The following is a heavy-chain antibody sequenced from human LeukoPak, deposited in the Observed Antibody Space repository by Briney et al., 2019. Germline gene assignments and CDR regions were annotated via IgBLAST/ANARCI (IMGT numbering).Heavy chain of an antibody. Sequence: GGSLRLSCAASGLTFSSHWMHWVRQLPGKRLEWVAYVSGSGSTVYYADSVKGRFTISRDNGKSSLYLQMNSLRVEDTALYYCVRQFAFWGQGTLVTVSS. V-gene: IGHV3-48*01. CDR3: VRQFAF. J-gene: IGHJ4*02. CDR1: GLTFSSHW. CDR2: VSGSGSTV.